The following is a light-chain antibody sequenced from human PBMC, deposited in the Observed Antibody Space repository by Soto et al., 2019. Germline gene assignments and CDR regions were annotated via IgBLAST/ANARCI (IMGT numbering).Light chain of an antibody. Sequence: QSALTQPPSASWSPGQSVTISCTGTSSDVGGYNFVSWYQQHPGKAPKVMIYAVSKRPSGVPDRFSGSKSGNTASLTVSGLQADDEAVYSCSSYAGSNNTADVVFGGGTKVTVL. J-gene: IGLJ2*01. CDR2: AVS. CDR3: SSYAGSNNTADVV. V-gene: IGLV2-8*01. CDR1: SSDVGGYNF.